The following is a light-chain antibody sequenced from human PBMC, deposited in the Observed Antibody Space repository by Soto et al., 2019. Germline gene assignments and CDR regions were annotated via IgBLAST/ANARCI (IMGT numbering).Light chain of an antibody. CDR3: AAWDDTLNGPV. CDR1: SSNIGSDT. J-gene: IGLJ2*01. CDR2: SDN. V-gene: IGLV1-44*01. Sequence: QSVLTQPPSASGTPGLRVTISCSGSSSNIGSDTVKWYQHLPGTAPKLLIYSDNQRPSGVPDRFSGSRSGTSASLAISGLQSEDEADYYCAAWDDTLNGPVFGGGTKLTVL.